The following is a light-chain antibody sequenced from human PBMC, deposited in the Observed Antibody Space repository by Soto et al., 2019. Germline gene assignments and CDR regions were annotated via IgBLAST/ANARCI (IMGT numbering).Light chain of an antibody. CDR3: QQSYSTLFT. Sequence: DIQMTQSPSSLSASVGDRVTITCRASQSISSYLNWYQQKPGKAPKLLIYPASSLQSGVPSRFNGSGSGTDFTLTISSLQPEDFATYYCQQSYSTLFTFGPGTKVDIK. CDR1: QSISSY. CDR2: PAS. J-gene: IGKJ3*01. V-gene: IGKV1-39*01.